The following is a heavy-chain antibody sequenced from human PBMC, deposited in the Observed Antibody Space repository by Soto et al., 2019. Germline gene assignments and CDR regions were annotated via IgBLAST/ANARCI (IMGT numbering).Heavy chain of an antibody. J-gene: IGHJ4*02. Sequence: QVQLVQSGAEVKKPGASVKVSCKASGYTFTSYGISWVRQAPEQGLEWMGWISAYNGNTNYAQKLQGRVTMTTDTSTSTAYMELRSLRSDDTAVYYCARAMSGYYYDSSGYHYWGQGTLVTVSS. CDR1: GYTFTSYG. CDR3: ARAMSGYYYDSSGYHY. D-gene: IGHD3-22*01. V-gene: IGHV1-18*01. CDR2: ISAYNGNT.